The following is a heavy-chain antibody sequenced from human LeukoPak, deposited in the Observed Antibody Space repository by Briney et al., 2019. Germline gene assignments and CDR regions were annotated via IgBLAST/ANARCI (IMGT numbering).Heavy chain of an antibody. CDR2: ISGSGGST. CDR1: RFTFSSYG. Sequence: TGGSLRLSCAASRFTFSSYGMHWVRQAPGKGLEWVSAISGSGGSTYYADSVKGRFTISRDNSKNTLYLQMNSLRAEDTAVYYCARRYYYDSSGYYWEADAFDIWGQGTMVTVSS. D-gene: IGHD3-22*01. J-gene: IGHJ3*02. V-gene: IGHV3-23*01. CDR3: ARRYYYDSSGYYWEADAFDI.